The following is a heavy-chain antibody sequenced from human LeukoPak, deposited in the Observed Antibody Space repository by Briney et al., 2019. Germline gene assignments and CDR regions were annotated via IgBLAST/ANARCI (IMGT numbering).Heavy chain of an antibody. CDR2: ISQSGGRST. J-gene: IGHJ5*02. Sequence: PGGSLRLSCAASGFTFSNYAMTWVRQAPGEGLEWVAFISQSGGRSTDYADSVRGRFTISRDNSEDTLYRQMNSLRAEDTAVYHCARDLGCSTSSCRYNWFDPWGQGTLVTVSS. D-gene: IGHD2-2*01. CDR3: ARDLGCSTSSCRYNWFDP. V-gene: IGHV3-23*01. CDR1: GFTFSNYA.